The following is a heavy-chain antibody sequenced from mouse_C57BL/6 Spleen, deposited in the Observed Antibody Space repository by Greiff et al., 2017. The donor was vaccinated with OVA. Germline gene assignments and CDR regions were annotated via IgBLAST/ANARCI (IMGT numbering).Heavy chain of an antibody. CDR3: ARFFGKSSGAMDY. D-gene: IGHD3-1*01. J-gene: IGHJ4*01. CDR1: GFTFSDYG. V-gene: IGHV5-17*01. CDR2: ISSGSSTI. Sequence: DVQLVESGGGLVKPGGSLKLSCAASGFTFSDYGMHWVRQAPEKGLEWVAYISSGSSTIYYADTVKGRFTISRDNAKNTLFLQMTSLRSEDTAMYYCARFFGKSSGAMDYWGQGTSVTVSS.